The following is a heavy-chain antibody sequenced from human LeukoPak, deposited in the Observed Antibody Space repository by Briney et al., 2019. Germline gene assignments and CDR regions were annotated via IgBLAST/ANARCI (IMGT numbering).Heavy chain of an antibody. J-gene: IGHJ5*02. V-gene: IGHV4-30-4*01. D-gene: IGHD6-6*01. CDR2: IFYTGST. CDR1: GGSISSGNYY. CDR3: ARKYPDHWFDP. Sequence: SETLSLTCTVSGGSISSGNYYWSWIRQPPGKGLEWIGYIFYTGSTYYSPSLKSRVTISVGTFKNQFSLKLSSVTAADTAVYYCARKYPDHWFDPWGQGTLVTVS.